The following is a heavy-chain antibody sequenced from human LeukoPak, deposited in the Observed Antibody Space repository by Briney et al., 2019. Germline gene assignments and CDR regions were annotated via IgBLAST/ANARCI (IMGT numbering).Heavy chain of an antibody. Sequence: PGGSLRLSCAASGFTLSSYWMSWVRQAPGKGLEWVANIKQDGSEKYYVDSVKGRFTISRDNAKNSLYLQMNSLRAEDTAVYYCARVSPGQGFDPWGQGTLVTVSS. D-gene: IGHD3-10*01. CDR3: ARVSPGQGFDP. CDR1: GFTLSSYW. CDR2: IKQDGSEK. V-gene: IGHV3-7*01. J-gene: IGHJ5*02.